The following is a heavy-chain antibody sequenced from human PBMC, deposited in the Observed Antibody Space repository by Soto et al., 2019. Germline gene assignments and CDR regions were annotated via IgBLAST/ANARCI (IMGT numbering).Heavy chain of an antibody. CDR2: LGYDGSNE. CDR1: GFTFSRYA. CDR3: WCFYFDRSSYRYGFDY. Sequence: GGSLRLSCAASGFTFSRYAMHWVRQAPGKGLEWVALLGYDGSNENYAESVKGRFTISRDNSRNTLYLQMNSLRSEDTAVYFCWCFYFDRSSYRYGFDYWGQGTLVTVSS. D-gene: IGHD3-22*01. J-gene: IGHJ4*02. V-gene: IGHV3-30*02.